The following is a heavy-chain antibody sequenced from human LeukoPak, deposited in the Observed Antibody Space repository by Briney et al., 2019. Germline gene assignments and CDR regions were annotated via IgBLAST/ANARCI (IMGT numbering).Heavy chain of an antibody. V-gene: IGHV4-39*01. Sequence: PSETLSLTCTVSGGSISSSRYYWGWIRKPPGKGLEWFGSIYYSGNIYYNPSLKSRVTISVDTSKNQFSLNLSSVTAADTAVYYCATRSGTFSSSWPANWFDRWGQGTLVTVSS. CDR1: GGSISSSRYY. CDR3: ATRSGTFSSSWPANWFDR. J-gene: IGHJ5*02. CDR2: IYYSGNI. D-gene: IGHD6-13*01.